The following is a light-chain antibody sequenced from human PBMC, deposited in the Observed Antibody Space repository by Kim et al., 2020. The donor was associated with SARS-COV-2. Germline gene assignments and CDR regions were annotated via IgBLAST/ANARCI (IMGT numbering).Light chain of an antibody. CDR1: QAVGND. CDR2: AVS. J-gene: IGKJ2*01. CDR3: LQDYGRPYT. Sequence: SASVGDRVFITCRASQAVGNDLGWYQHKPGRAPNLLIYAVSTLQRGVTSRFSGSGSDTDFTLTINNLQPEDSATYYCLQDYGRPYTFGPGTKVEI. V-gene: IGKV1-6*01.